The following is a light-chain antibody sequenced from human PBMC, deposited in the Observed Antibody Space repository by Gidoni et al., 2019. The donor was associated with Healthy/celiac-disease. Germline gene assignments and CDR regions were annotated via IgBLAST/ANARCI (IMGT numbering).Light chain of an antibody. CDR3: QQYNTWPRT. CDR2: GAS. Sequence: EIVMTQSPATLSVTPGERATLSCRASQSVSSNLAWYQQKPGPAPRPLIYGASTRATGIPARFSGSGSGTQFTLTISSLQSEDFAVYYCQQYNTWPRTFGQGTKVEIK. CDR1: QSVSSN. J-gene: IGKJ1*01. V-gene: IGKV3-15*01.